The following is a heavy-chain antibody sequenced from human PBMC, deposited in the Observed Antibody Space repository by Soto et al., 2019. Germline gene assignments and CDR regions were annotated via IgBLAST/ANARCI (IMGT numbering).Heavy chain of an antibody. CDR1: GGSISSGDYY. D-gene: IGHD3-22*01. Sequence: TSETLSLTCTVSGGSISSGDYYWSWIRQPPGKGLEWIGYIYYSGSTYYNPSLKSRVTISVDTSKNQFSLKLSSVTAADTAVYYCARDPSYYYDSSGSWGQGTLVTVSS. CDR3: ARDPSYYYDSSGS. J-gene: IGHJ5*02. CDR2: IYYSGST. V-gene: IGHV4-30-4*01.